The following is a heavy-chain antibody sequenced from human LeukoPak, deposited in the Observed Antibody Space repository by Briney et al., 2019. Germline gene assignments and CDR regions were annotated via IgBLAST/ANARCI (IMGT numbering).Heavy chain of an antibody. CDR2: ISSSSSTI. J-gene: IGHJ6*03. CDR1: GFSFSDHY. CDR3: ARGTYYMDV. V-gene: IGHV3-11*04. Sequence: GGSLRLSCAASGFSFSDHYMSWIRQAPGKGLEWVSHISSSSSTIYYADSVKGRFTISRDNAKNSLYLQMNSLRAEDTAVYYCARGTYYMDVWGKGTTVTVSS.